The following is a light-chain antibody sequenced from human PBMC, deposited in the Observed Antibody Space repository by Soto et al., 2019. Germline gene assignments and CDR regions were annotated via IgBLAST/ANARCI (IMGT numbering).Light chain of an antibody. J-gene: IGKJ2*01. CDR1: QSGISNY. Sequence: EIVLTQSPAPLSLSPGEIDTLSCRAIQSGISNYLAWYQQKPGQAPRLLMYGASSRATGIPDRFSGSGSGTDFTVNISREEPEDFGGYYCQQYGSSPYTCGQGTKLEIK. V-gene: IGKV3-20*01. CDR2: GAS. CDR3: QQYGSSPYT.